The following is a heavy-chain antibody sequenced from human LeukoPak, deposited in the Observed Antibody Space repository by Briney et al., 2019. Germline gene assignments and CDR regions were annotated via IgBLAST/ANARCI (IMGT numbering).Heavy chain of an antibody. CDR3: ARHLRNNWFDP. J-gene: IGHJ5*02. V-gene: IGHV4-59*08. Sequence: SETLSLTCTVSGGSISSYYWSWIRQPPGKGLEWVGYIYYSGSTNYNPSLKSRVTISVDTSKNQFSLKLTSVTAADTAVYYCARHLRNNWFDPWGQGTLVTVSS. CDR2: IYYSGST. CDR1: GGSISSYY.